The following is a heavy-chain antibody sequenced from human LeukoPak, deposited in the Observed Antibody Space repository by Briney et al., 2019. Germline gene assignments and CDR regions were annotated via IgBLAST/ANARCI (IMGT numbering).Heavy chain of an antibody. V-gene: IGHV3-30*04. CDR2: ISYDGSNK. J-gene: IGHJ4*02. D-gene: IGHD1-26*01. CDR3: ARELELLLDY. Sequence: GGSLRLSCAASGFTFSSYAMHWVRQAPGKGLEWVAVISYDGSNKYYADSVKGRFTISRDNSKNSLYLQMNSLKTEDTAVYYCARELELLLDYWGQGTLVTVSS. CDR1: GFTFSSYA.